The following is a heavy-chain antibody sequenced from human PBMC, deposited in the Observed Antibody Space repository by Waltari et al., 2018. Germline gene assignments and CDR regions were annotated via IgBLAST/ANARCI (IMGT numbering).Heavy chain of an antibody. Sequence: EVQLVESGGGLVKPGGSLRLSWAASGFTFSSYSMNWVRQAPGKGLEWVSSISSSSSYIYYADSVKGRFTISRDNAKNSLYLQMNSLRAEDTAVYYCARAPSGSYQLDYWGQGTLVTVSS. CDR2: ISSSSSYI. CDR1: GFTFSSYS. CDR3: ARAPSGSYQLDY. D-gene: IGHD1-26*01. V-gene: IGHV3-21*01. J-gene: IGHJ4*02.